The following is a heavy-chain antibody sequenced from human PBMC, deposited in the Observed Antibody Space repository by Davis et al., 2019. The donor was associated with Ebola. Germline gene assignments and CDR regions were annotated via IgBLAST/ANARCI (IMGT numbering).Heavy chain of an antibody. D-gene: IGHD1-26*01. Sequence: PGGSLRLSCAASGFTFSDYAMHWVRQTPDKGLEWVTRISDDGKRQKYADSIKGRFTISRDNSRNTVYLQMNSLRDEDTAVYYCARDRANILGFDFWGRGALVTVSS. CDR3: ARDRANILGFDF. V-gene: IGHV3-30*04. CDR1: GFTFSDYA. J-gene: IGHJ4*02. CDR2: ISDDGKRQ.